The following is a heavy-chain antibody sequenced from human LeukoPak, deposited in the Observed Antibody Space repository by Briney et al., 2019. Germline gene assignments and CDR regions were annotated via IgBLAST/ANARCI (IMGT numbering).Heavy chain of an antibody. V-gene: IGHV3-53*01. CDR1: GVTGSNNY. CDR3: ATHYYDSSGYYYDHAFDI. Sequence: GGSLRFSCAASGVTGSNNYMNWVRQAPGKGLEWVSDIYSGGITYYADSLTGRFTISRDNSKNTLYLQMNNLRAEDTAVYYCATHYYDSSGYYYDHAFDIWGQGTMVTVSS. CDR2: IYSGGIT. D-gene: IGHD3-22*01. J-gene: IGHJ3*02.